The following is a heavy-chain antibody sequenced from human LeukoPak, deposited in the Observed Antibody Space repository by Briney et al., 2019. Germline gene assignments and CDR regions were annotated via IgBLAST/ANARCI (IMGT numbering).Heavy chain of an antibody. Sequence: ASVKVSCKASGGTFSIYAISWVRQGPGQGLEWMGRIIPILCIANYAQKFQGRGTITADKSTSTANMELSSLRSEDTAVYYCARVGPRDGYDYWGQGTLVTVSS. CDR3: ARVGPRDGYDY. CDR1: GGTFSIYA. CDR2: IIPILCIA. V-gene: IGHV1-69*04. J-gene: IGHJ4*02. D-gene: IGHD5-24*01.